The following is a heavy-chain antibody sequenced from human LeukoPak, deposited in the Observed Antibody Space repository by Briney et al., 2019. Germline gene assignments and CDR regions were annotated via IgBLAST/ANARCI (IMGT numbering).Heavy chain of an antibody. CDR1: GYTFTGFY. J-gene: IGHJ4*02. CDR2: INPNSGGA. Sequence: ASVKVSCKASGYTFTGFYMHWVRQAPGQGLEWMGWINPNSGGANYAQKFQGRVTMTRDTSISTAYMELSRLRSDDTAVYYCARGQRSSRAYYFDYWGQGTLVTVSS. D-gene: IGHD6-25*01. CDR3: ARGQRSSRAYYFDY. V-gene: IGHV1-2*02.